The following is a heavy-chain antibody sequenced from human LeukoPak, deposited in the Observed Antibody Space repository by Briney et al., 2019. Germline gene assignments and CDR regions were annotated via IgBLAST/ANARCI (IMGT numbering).Heavy chain of an antibody. Sequence: PGGSLRLSCAASGFTVSSNYMSWVRQAPGKGLEWVSVIYGVGNTYYADSVKGRFTISRDNSKNTLHLQMNSLRAEDTAVYYCARGGHYYDSSGYYYNRPFDYGGQGTLVTVSS. J-gene: IGHJ4*02. CDR1: GFTVSSNY. CDR3: ARGGHYYDSSGYYYNRPFDY. V-gene: IGHV3-66*01. D-gene: IGHD3-22*01. CDR2: IYGVGNT.